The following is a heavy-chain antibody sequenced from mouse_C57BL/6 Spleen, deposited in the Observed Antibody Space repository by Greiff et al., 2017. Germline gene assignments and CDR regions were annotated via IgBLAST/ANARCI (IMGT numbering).Heavy chain of an antibody. Sequence: VQLQQSGPELVKPGASVKISCKASGYSFTGYYMNWVKQSPEKSLEWIGEINPSTGDTTYNQNFKAKATLTVDKSSSTAYMQLKSLTSEDSAVFYCARRRDGYYVDWFAYWGQGTLVTVSA. CDR1: GYSFTGYY. V-gene: IGHV1-42*01. CDR3: ARRRDGYYVDWFAY. J-gene: IGHJ3*01. CDR2: INPSTGDT. D-gene: IGHD2-3*01.